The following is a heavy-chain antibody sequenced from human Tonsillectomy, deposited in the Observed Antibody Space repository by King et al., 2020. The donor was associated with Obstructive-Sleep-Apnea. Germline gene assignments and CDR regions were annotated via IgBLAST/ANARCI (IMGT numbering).Heavy chain of an antibody. V-gene: IGHV3-23*04. D-gene: IGHD2/OR15-2a*01. J-gene: IGHJ4*02. CDR1: GFTFSNYA. Sequence: VQLVESGGGLVQPGGSLRLSCVASGFTFSNYAMNWVRQAPGEGLEWGSGISGSDNIIYYADSLKGRFTISRDNSRNTLFLEMKTLRAEDTALYYLAKDFVERQALGRIAERGDFDYGGKGTLVTVSS. CDR2: ISGSDNII. CDR3: AKDFVERQALGRIAERGDFDY.